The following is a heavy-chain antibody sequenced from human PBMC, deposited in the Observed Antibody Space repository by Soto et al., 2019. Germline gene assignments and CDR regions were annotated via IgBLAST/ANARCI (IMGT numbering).Heavy chain of an antibody. Sequence: SATLSLTCAVYGGSFSGYYWSWIRQPPGKGLEWIGYINHSGSTYYNPSLKSRVMISIDTSKNQFSLKLSSVTAADTALYYCARDAPYPQGRWLNLDLWGQGTLVTVSS. V-gene: IGHV4-34*01. CDR2: INHSGST. CDR3: ARDAPYPQGRWLNLDL. D-gene: IGHD3-10*01. J-gene: IGHJ5*02. CDR1: GGSFSGYY.